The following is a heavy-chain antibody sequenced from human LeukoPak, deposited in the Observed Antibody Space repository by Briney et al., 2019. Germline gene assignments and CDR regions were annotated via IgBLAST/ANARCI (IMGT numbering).Heavy chain of an antibody. V-gene: IGHV1-2*02. J-gene: IGHJ5*02. CDR2: INPNSGGT. CDR3: ARVFGCSGGSCYEDWFDP. D-gene: IGHD2-15*01. CDR1: GYTLRSYG. Sequence: ASVKVSCKASGYTLRSYGITWVRQAPGQGLEWMGWINPNSGGTNYAQKFQGRVTMTRDTSISTAYMELSRLRSDDTAVYYCARVFGCSGGSCYEDWFDPWGQGTLVTVSS.